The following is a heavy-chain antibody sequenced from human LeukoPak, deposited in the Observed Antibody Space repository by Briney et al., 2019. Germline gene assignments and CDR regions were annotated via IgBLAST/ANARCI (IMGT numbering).Heavy chain of an antibody. CDR3: AAIKLFLVSPSSDYYYYYMDV. Sequence: SETLSLTCTVSGGSISSSSYYWGWIRQPPGKGLEWIGSIYYSGSTYYNPSLKSRVTISVDTSKNQFSLKLSSVTAADTAVYYCAAIKLFLVSPSSDYYYYYMDVWGKGTTVTISS. V-gene: IGHV4-39*01. CDR2: IYYSGST. D-gene: IGHD2-2*02. CDR1: GGSISSSSYY. J-gene: IGHJ6*03.